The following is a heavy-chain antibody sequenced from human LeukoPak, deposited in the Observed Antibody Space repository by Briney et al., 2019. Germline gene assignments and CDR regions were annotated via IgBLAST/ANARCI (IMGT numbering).Heavy chain of an antibody. CDR1: GGSISSGGYY. V-gene: IGHV4-30-2*01. D-gene: IGHD4-17*01. Sequence: SETLSLTCTVSGGSISSGGYYWSWIRQPPGKGLEWIGYIYHSGSTYYNPSLKSRVTISVDRSKNQFSLKLSSVTAADTAVYYCARGYKSSGDYAPLADAFDIWGQGTMVTVSS. CDR3: ARGYKSSGDYAPLADAFDI. CDR2: IYHSGST. J-gene: IGHJ3*02.